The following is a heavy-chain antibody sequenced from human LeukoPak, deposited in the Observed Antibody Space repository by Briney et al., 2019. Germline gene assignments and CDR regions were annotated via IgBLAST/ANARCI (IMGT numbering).Heavy chain of an antibody. J-gene: IGHJ4*02. CDR2: ISAYNGNT. D-gene: IGHD4-23*01. V-gene: IGHV1-18*01. Sequence: ASVKVSCKASGYTFTCYGFSWVRQAPGQGLEWMGWISAYNGNTNYAQKLQGRVTMTTDTSTSTAYMELRSLRSDETAVYYGARDGGNSPRDLGRGVYWGQGTLVTVSS. CDR3: ARDGGNSPRDLGRGVY. CDR1: GYTFTCYG.